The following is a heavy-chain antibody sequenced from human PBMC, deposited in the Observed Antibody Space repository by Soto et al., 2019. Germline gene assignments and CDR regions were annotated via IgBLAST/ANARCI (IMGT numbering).Heavy chain of an antibody. V-gene: IGHV4-31*03. Sequence: QVQLQESGPGLVKPSQTLSLTCTVSGGSISSGGYYWSWIRQHPGKGLEWIGYIYYSGSTYYNPSLKSRVTISVDTSKNQFSLKLSSVTDADTAVYYCAREGYGDYDYFDYWGQGTLVTVSS. CDR2: IYYSGST. D-gene: IGHD4-17*01. CDR3: AREGYGDYDYFDY. J-gene: IGHJ4*02. CDR1: GGSISSGGYY.